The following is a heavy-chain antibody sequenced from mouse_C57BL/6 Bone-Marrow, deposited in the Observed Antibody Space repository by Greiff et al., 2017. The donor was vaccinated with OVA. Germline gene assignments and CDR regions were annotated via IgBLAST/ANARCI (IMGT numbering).Heavy chain of an antibody. Sequence: EVKLVESGTVLARPGASVKMSCKTSGYTFTSYWMHWVKQRPGQGLEWIGAIYPGNSDTSYNQKFKGKAKLTAVTSASTAYMELSSLTNEDSAVYYCTRGSSLVFYAMDYWGQGTSVTVSS. V-gene: IGHV1-5*01. J-gene: IGHJ4*01. D-gene: IGHD6-2*01. CDR1: GYTFTSYW. CDR3: TRGSSLVFYAMDY. CDR2: IYPGNSDT.